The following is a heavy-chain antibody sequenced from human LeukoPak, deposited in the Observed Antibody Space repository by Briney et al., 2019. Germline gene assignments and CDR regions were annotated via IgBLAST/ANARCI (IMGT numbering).Heavy chain of an antibody. CDR3: ARDPGPPSATQPRSLVGSYGMDV. J-gene: IGHJ6*02. D-gene: IGHD1-1*01. Sequence: SETLSLTCTVSGYSISSGYYWGWIRQPPGKGLEWMGSIYHSGSTYYNPSLKSRVTISVDTSKNQFSLKLSSVTAADTAVYYCARDPGPPSATQPRSLVGSYGMDVWGQGTTVTVSS. V-gene: IGHV4-38-2*02. CDR2: IYHSGST. CDR1: GYSISSGYY.